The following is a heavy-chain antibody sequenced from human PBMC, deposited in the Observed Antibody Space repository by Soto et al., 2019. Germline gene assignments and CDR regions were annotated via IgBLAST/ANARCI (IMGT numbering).Heavy chain of an antibody. CDR2: ISYDGSNK. CDR1: GFTFSSYA. V-gene: IGHV3-30-3*01. CDR3: ARGEGYYDSRYAFDI. D-gene: IGHD3-22*01. Sequence: QVQLVESGGGVVQPGRSLRLSCAASGFTFSSYAMHWVRQAPGKGLEWVAVISYDGSNKYYADSVKGRFTISRDNSKNTLYLQMNSLIAEDTAVYYCARGEGYYDSRYAFDIWGQGTMVTVSS. J-gene: IGHJ3*02.